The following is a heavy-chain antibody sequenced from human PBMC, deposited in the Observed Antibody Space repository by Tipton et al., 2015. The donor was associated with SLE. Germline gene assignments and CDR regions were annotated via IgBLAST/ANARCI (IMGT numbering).Heavy chain of an antibody. CDR3: ARATRTGYSEFDS. CDR2: ISYSGGT. Sequence: QVQLVQSGPEVKPSETLSLTCSVSGFSISSAYYWGWIRQPPGKGLEFIGTISYSGGTDYSPSLKSRVTISKDTSKNHFSLKLDSVTATDTAVYYCARATRTGYSEFDSWGQGTLVTVSS. D-gene: IGHD3/OR15-3a*01. CDR1: GFSISSAYY. V-gene: IGHV4-38-2*02. J-gene: IGHJ5*01.